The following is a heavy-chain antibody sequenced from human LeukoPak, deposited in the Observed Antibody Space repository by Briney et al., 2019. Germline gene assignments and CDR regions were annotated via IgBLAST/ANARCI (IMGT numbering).Heavy chain of an antibody. CDR1: GGSISSGSYY. D-gene: IGHD3-3*01. CDR3: ARDGSITIFGVVTADGMDV. J-gene: IGHJ6*02. Sequence: SQTLSLTCTVSGGSISSGSYYWSWVRQPAGRGLEWIGRIYTSGSTNYNPSLKSRVTISVDTSKNQFSLKLSSVTAADTAVYYCARDGSITIFGVVTADGMDVWGQGTTVTVSS. V-gene: IGHV4-61*02. CDR2: IYTSGST.